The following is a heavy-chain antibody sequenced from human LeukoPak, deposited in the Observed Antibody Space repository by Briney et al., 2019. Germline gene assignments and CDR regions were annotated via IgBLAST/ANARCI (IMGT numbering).Heavy chain of an antibody. CDR3: ARLHYDSSGYYYFDY. CDR2: IYYSGIT. J-gene: IGHJ4*02. CDR1: GGSISSSSYY. Sequence: SETLSLTCTVSGGSISSSSYYWDWIRQPPGKGLEWIGYIYYSGITNYNPSLKSRVTISVDTSKNQFSLKLSSVTAADTAVYYCARLHYDSSGYYYFDYWGQGTLVTVSS. D-gene: IGHD3-22*01. V-gene: IGHV4-61*05.